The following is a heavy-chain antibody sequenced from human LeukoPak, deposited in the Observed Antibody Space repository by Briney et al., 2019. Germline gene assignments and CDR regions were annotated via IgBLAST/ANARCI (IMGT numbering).Heavy chain of an antibody. Sequence: PGGSLQLSCAASGFTVSSNHMTWVRQAPGKGLEWVSIIYSGGNTYYADSLKGRFTISRDNSKNTLYLQMNNLRAEDTAVYYCAKDPTYYSGSYFDSWGQGTLVTVSS. CDR1: GFTVSSNH. CDR3: AKDPTYYSGSYFDS. D-gene: IGHD5-12*01. J-gene: IGHJ4*02. CDR2: IYSGGNT. V-gene: IGHV3-53*01.